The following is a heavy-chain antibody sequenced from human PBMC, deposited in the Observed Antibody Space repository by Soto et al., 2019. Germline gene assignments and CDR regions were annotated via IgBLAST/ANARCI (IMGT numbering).Heavy chain of an antibody. Sequence: EVQLVESGGGLVKPGGSLRLSCAASGFTFSSYSMNWVRQAPGKGLEWVSSISSSSSYIYYADSVKGRFTISRDNAKNSLYLQMNSLRAEDTAVYDCARLEMAMTPPDYWGQGTLVTVSS. J-gene: IGHJ4*02. D-gene: IGHD2-21*01. CDR1: GFTFSSYS. CDR2: ISSSSSYI. V-gene: IGHV3-21*01. CDR3: ARLEMAMTPPDY.